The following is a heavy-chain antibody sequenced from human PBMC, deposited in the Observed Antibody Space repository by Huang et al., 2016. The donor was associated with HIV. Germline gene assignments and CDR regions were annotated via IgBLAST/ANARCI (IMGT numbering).Heavy chain of an antibody. CDR1: GGTVSSFS. J-gene: IGHJ4*02. Sequence: QVQLVQSGAEMKQSGSSVKVSCKASGGTVSSFSFTWVRQAPGHGLEWMGGISRLHDTTDRAQKVRGRGTLTADESTNTAFMELSGLTSQDTAVYYCARGVGNSNRGFDIWGQGTLVTVS. D-gene: IGHD5-18*01. CDR2: ISRLHDTT. CDR3: ARGVGNSNRGFDI. V-gene: IGHV1-69*13.